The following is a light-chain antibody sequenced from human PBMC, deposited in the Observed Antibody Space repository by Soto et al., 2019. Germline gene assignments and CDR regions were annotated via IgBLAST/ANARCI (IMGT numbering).Light chain of an antibody. CDR1: QSIGGY. Sequence: DIQMTQSPSSLSASVGDRVTVTCRSSQSIGGYLNWYQQKPGKAPKLLMHAASTLQSGVPSRFSGSGSGTDYTLTISSLQPEDFATYCCQQSYSNPFTFGPGTKVEIK. V-gene: IGKV1-39*01. J-gene: IGKJ3*01. CDR3: QQSYSNPFT. CDR2: AAS.